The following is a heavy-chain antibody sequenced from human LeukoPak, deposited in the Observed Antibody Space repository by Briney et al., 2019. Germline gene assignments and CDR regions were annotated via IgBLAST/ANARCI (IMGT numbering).Heavy chain of an antibody. CDR3: AKIGTGYSSGWYVVHY. Sequence: PGGSLRLSCAASGSTFSSSAMSWVRQAPGKGLEWVSGISGSGGSTYYADSVKGRFTISRDNSKNTLYLQMNSLRAEDTAVYYCAKIGTGYSSGWYVVHYWGQETLVTVSS. V-gene: IGHV3-23*01. J-gene: IGHJ4*02. CDR2: ISGSGGST. D-gene: IGHD6-19*01. CDR1: GSTFSSSA.